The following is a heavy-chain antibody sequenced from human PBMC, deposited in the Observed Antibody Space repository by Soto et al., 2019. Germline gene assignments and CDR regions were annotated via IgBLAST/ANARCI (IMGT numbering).Heavy chain of an antibody. V-gene: IGHV4-59*01. CDR1: TDSMRTYS. CDR2: VYHTGRT. J-gene: IGHJ4*02. Sequence: QVQLQESGPGLVRPAETLSLICSVSTDSMRTYSWTWIRQSPVKGLEWIGYVYHTGRTEYNPSLESRFTISIDMSKKQFSLQLTSVTAADTAIYFCARDDTTGLLEFWGQGTLVTVSS. CDR3: ARDDTTGLLEF.